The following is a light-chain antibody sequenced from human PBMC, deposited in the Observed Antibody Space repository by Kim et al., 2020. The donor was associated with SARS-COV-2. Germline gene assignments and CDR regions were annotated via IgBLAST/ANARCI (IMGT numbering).Light chain of an antibody. J-gene: IGKJ2*01. CDR3: QQYGNTPYT. CDR1: QSVSSGY. CDR2: IAS. V-gene: IGKV3-20*01. Sequence: PGDTATLSCGASQSVSSGYVAWYQQKPGQSPRLLIYIASSRATGVPARFSGGGSGTDFTLTISRLEPEDFAVYYCQQYGNTPYTFGQGTKLEI.